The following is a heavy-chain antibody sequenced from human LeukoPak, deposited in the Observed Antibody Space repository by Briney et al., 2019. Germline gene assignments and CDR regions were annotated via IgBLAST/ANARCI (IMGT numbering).Heavy chain of an antibody. CDR3: ARTKLIGYCTNGVCYRSNWFDP. J-gene: IGHJ5*02. CDR2: IYYSGST. V-gene: IGHV4-39*07. Sequence: SETLSLTCTVSGGSISSSSYYWGWICQPPGKGLEWIGSIYYSGSTYYNPSLKSRVIISVDTSKNQFSLKLSSVTAADTAVYYCARTKLIGYCTNGVCYRSNWFDPWGQGTLVTVSS. D-gene: IGHD2-8*01. CDR1: GGSISSSSYY.